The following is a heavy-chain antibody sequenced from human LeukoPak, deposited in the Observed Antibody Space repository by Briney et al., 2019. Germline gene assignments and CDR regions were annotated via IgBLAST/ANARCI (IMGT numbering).Heavy chain of an antibody. J-gene: IGHJ4*02. CDR3: AKDYYYDSSGEIFDY. Sequence: PGGSLRLSCAASGFTFSSYAMSWVRQAPGKGLEWVSAISGSGGSTYYADSVKGRFTISRDNSKNTLYLQMNSLRAEDTAVYYCAKDYYYDSSGEIFDYWGQGTLVTVSS. CDR1: GFTFSSYA. D-gene: IGHD3-22*01. V-gene: IGHV3-23*01. CDR2: ISGSGGST.